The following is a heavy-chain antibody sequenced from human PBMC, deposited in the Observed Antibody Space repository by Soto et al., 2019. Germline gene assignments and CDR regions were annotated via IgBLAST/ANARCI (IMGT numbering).Heavy chain of an antibody. V-gene: IGHV3-23*01. CDR1: GFTFSSYA. D-gene: IGHD1-26*01. CDR2: ISGSGGST. CDR3: ARRGSGSYYDY. J-gene: IGHJ4*02. Sequence: EVQLLESGGGLVQPGGSLRLSCAASGFTFSSYAMRWVRQAPGKGLEWVSAISGSGGSTYYADSVKGRFTVSRDTSKNKLYLQRSSLGAEDTAVYYCARRGSGSYYDYWGQGTLVTVSS.